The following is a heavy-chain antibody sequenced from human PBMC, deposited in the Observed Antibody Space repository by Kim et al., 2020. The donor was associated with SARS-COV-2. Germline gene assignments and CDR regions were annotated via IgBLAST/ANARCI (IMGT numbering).Heavy chain of an antibody. CDR3: ARAREGWFDP. J-gene: IGHJ5*02. V-gene: IGHV6-1*01. Sequence: YNDYAVSVKSRITINPDTSKNQFALQLNSVTPEDTAVYYCARAREGWFDPWGQGTLVTVSS. CDR2: YN.